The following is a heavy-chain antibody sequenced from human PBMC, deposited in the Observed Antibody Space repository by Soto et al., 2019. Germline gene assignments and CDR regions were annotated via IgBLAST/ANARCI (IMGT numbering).Heavy chain of an antibody. D-gene: IGHD6-19*01. J-gene: IGHJ4*02. CDR1: GFTFSNYW. V-gene: IGHV3-74*01. Sequence: GGSLRLSCAASGFTFSNYWMHWVRQAPGKGLVWVSRINSDGSTTSHADSVKGRFTISRDNAKNTLYLQMNSLRAEDTAVYYCARLPGYSTGWTPFDFWSQGTQVTVS. CDR3: ARLPGYSTGWTPFDF. CDR2: INSDGSTT.